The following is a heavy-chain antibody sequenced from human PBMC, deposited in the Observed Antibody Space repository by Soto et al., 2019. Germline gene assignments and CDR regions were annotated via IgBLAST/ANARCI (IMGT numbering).Heavy chain of an antibody. Sequence: QVQLQESGPGLVKPLETLSLTGTVSGGSISSYHWGWIRQSAGKGLEWIGRIYTSGNTHYNPSLKSRVTVSIDTSKNQFFLTVNSVTAAYSAVYYCARESGDNWDYEAYWGQGTPVTVSS. J-gene: IGHJ4*02. V-gene: IGHV4-4*07. D-gene: IGHD1-7*01. CDR1: GGSISSYH. CDR2: IYTSGNT. CDR3: ARESGDNWDYEAY.